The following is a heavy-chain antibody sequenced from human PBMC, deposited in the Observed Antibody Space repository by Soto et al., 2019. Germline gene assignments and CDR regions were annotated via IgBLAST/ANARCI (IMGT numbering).Heavy chain of an antibody. V-gene: IGHV3-20*01. Sequence: LRLSCEASGFTFDDYGMSWVRQAPGKGLEWVSGINWNGGSTGYADSVKGRFTISRDNAKNSLYLQMNSLRAEDTALYHCARDLRSSGSDAFDIWGQGTMVTVSS. CDR3: ARDLRSSGSDAFDI. D-gene: IGHD6-25*01. CDR2: INWNGGST. J-gene: IGHJ3*02. CDR1: GFTFDDYG.